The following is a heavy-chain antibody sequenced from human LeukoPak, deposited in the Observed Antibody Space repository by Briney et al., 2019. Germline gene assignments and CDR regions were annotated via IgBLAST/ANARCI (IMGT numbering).Heavy chain of an antibody. J-gene: IGHJ5*02. V-gene: IGHV4-39*02. CDR1: GGSISRSNYY. Sequence: KPSETLSLTCSVSGGSISRSNYYWGWIRQPPGKGLEWIGSIFYIGSTYYNPSLQSRVTISVDTSRNHFSLRLSSVTAADTAVYYCARDRSDSVYNWFDPWGQGTLVTVSS. CDR2: IFYIGST. CDR3: ARDRSDSVYNWFDP. D-gene: IGHD3-22*01.